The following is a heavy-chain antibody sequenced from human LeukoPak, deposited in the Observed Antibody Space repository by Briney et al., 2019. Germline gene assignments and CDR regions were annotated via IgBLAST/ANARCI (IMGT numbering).Heavy chain of an antibody. CDR1: GFTFSSYS. D-gene: IGHD4-17*01. CDR2: ISSSSSYI. CDR3: ARKGGGTHDYGALPDAFDI. J-gene: IGHJ3*02. Sequence: GGSLRLSCAASGFTFSSYSMNWVCQAPGKGLEWVSSISSSSSYIYYADSVKGRFTISRDNAKNSLYLQMNSLRAEDTAVYYCARKGGGTHDYGALPDAFDIWGQGTMVTVSS. V-gene: IGHV3-21*01.